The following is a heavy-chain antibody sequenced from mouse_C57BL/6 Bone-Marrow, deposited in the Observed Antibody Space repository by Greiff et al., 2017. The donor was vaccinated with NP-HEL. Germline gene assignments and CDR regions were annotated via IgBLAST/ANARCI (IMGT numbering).Heavy chain of an antibody. CDR1: GYTFTGYW. J-gene: IGHJ1*03. Sequence: VQLQESGAELMKPGASVKLSCKATGYTFTGYWIEWVKQRPGHGLEWIGEILPGSGSTNYNEKFKGKATFIADTSSNTAYMKLSSLTTEDSAIYHCSTRLWPWYFGVWRTGTALTLPS. D-gene: IGHD1-2*01. CDR2: ILPGSGST. CDR3: STRLWPWYFGV. V-gene: IGHV1-9*01.